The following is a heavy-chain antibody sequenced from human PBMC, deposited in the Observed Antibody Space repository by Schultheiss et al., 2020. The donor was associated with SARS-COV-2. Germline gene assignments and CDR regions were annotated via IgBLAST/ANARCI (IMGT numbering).Heavy chain of an antibody. D-gene: IGHD4-17*01. Sequence: SVKVSCKASGGTFSSYAISWVRQAPGQGLEWMGGIIPIFGTANYAQKFQGRVTITADESTSTAYMELSSLRSEDTAVYYCARGGGHDYGDYWYFDLWGRGALVTVSS. CDR3: ARGGGHDYGDYWYFDL. CDR2: IIPIFGTA. J-gene: IGHJ2*01. V-gene: IGHV1-69*13. CDR1: GGTFSSYA.